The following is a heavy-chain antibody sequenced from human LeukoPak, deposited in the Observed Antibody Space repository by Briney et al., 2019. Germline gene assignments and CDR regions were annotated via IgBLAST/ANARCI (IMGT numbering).Heavy chain of an antibody. D-gene: IGHD1-14*01. CDR2: IRRVAAGATT. J-gene: IGHJ3*02. Sequence: GGSLRLSCAASALTFSNAWMNCVRQAPRNGREWDGCIRRVAAGATTDYAAPVKGRFTISRNDSKNTLYLQMNSLKTEDAGVYYCATAGSRYTLTWGSFDIWGQGTRVTVSS. V-gene: IGHV3-15*01. CDR3: ATAGSRYTLTWGSFDI. CDR1: ALTFSNAW.